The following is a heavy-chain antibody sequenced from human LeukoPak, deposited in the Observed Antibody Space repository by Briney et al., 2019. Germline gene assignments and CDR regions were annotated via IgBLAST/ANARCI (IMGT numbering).Heavy chain of an antibody. CDR1: GGSFSGSY. Sequence: SETLSLTCAVYGGSFSGSYWRWIRQPPGKGLEWIGEINHSGSTNYNPSLKRRVTISVDTFKNQFSLKLSSVTAADTAVYYCARGRGLLWFGESFDIWGQGTMVTVSS. V-gene: IGHV4-34*01. CDR3: ARGRGLLWFGESFDI. CDR2: INHSGST. J-gene: IGHJ3*02. D-gene: IGHD3-10*01.